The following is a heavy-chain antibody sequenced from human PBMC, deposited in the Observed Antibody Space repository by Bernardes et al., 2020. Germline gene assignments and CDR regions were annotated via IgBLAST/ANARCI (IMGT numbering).Heavy chain of an antibody. Sequence: TLSLTCTVSGDSISSYYWSWIRQPPGKGLEWIGHIYYSGSTNYNPSLKSRVTMSVDTSKNQFSLKLTSVTAADTAVYYCARGKSALNWFDPWGQGTLVTVSS. D-gene: IGHD3-16*01. CDR2: IYYSGST. V-gene: IGHV4-59*01. CDR1: GDSISSYY. CDR3: ARGKSALNWFDP. J-gene: IGHJ5*02.